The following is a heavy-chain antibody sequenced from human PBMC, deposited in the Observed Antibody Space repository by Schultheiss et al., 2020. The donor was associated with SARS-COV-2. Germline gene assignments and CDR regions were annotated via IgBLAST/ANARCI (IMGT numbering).Heavy chain of an antibody. V-gene: IGHV3-23*01. Sequence: GGSLRLSCAASGFTFSSYAMSWVRQAPGKGLEWVSAISGSGGSTYYADSVKGRFTISRDNSKNTLYLQMNSLRAEDTAVYYCAKDSTRLRGYYYDSSGYYYDYWGQGTLVTVSS. J-gene: IGHJ4*02. CDR2: ISGSGGST. CDR1: GFTFSSYA. CDR3: AKDSTRLRGYYYDSSGYYYDY. D-gene: IGHD3-22*01.